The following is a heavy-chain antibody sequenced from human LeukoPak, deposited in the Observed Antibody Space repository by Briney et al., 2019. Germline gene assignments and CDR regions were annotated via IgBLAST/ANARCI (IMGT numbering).Heavy chain of an antibody. CDR2: IYTTGMT. CDR1: GGSINSYW. D-gene: IGHD3-16*02. V-gene: IGHV4-4*07. J-gene: IGHJ4*02. CDR3: ARAGYTISSYRFDY. Sequence: SETLSLTCSVSGGSINSYWWSWIRQPAGKGLEFIGRIYTTGMTNYNPSLKSRVSMSVDTSKNQFSLELRSVTAADTAVYFCARAGYTISSYRFDYWGQGALVTVSA.